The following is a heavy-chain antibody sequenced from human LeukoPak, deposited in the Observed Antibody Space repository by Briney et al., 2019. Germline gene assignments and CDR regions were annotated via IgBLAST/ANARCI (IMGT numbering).Heavy chain of an antibody. V-gene: IGHV1-2*02. D-gene: IGHD6-13*01. CDR1: GYMFTDYF. J-gene: IGHJ4*02. CDR3: ARAQLLTAPAGTFADN. Sequence: ASVRVSCKASGYMFTDYFMHWVRQAPGQGPAWMGWFNPKSGDKNYAQQFQGRVTMTRDTSINTAYMEMSGLTSDDTAVYYCARAQLLTAPAGTFADNWGRGTLVTVSS. CDR2: FNPKSGDK.